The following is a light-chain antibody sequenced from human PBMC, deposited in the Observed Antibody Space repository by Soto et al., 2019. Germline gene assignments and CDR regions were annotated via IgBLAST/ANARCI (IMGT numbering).Light chain of an antibody. CDR2: EVN. CDR1: SSDVGRYNY. V-gene: IGLV2-14*01. J-gene: IGLJ3*02. Sequence: QSVLTQPASVSGSPGQSITISCTGTSSDVGRYNYVAWYQQHPGVAPKLLIYEVNYRPSGVSNRFSGSKSGNTASLTISGLQTGDEADYYCSSYTGATTLVVFGGGTKLTVL. CDR3: SSYTGATTLVV.